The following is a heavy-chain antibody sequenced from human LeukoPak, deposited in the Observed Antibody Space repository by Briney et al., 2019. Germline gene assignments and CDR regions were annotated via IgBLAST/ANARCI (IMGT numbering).Heavy chain of an antibody. CDR3: AKHGVTMVRGVRDAFDI. CDR2: ISGSGGST. V-gene: IGHV3-23*01. J-gene: IGHJ3*02. Sequence: PGGSLRLSCAASGFTFSSYAMSWVRQAPGKGLEWVSAISGSGGSTYYAVSVKGRFTISRDNSKNTLYLQMNSLRAEDTAVYYCAKHGVTMVRGVRDAFDIWGQGTMVTVSS. CDR1: GFTFSSYA. D-gene: IGHD3-10*01.